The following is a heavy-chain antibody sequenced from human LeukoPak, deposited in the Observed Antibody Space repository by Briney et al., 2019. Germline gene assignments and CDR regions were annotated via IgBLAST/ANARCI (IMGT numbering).Heavy chain of an antibody. Sequence: SVKVSCKASGYTFTSYYMHWVRQAPGQGLEWMGGIIPIFGTANYAQKFQGRVTITTDESTSTAYMELSSLRSEDTAVYYCARAPVGYYGSGSYHAHAFDIWGQGTMVTVSS. CDR1: GYTFTSYY. CDR3: ARAPVGYYGSGSYHAHAFDI. CDR2: IIPIFGTA. J-gene: IGHJ3*02. D-gene: IGHD3-10*01. V-gene: IGHV1-69*05.